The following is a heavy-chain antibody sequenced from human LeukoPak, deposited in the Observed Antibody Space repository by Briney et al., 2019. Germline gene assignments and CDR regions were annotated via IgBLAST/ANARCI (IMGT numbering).Heavy chain of an antibody. J-gene: IGHJ3*02. D-gene: IGHD6-25*01. CDR3: ARRSAAKDAFDI. Sequence: GGSLRLSCAAAGFTFSDYGMNWVRQAPGKGLEWVSGISGSGIGTYYADSVKGRFTISRDNAKNTLYLQMNSLRAEDTAVYYCARRSAAKDAFDIWGQGTMVTVSS. CDR1: GFTFSDYG. V-gene: IGHV3-23*01. CDR2: ISGSGIGT.